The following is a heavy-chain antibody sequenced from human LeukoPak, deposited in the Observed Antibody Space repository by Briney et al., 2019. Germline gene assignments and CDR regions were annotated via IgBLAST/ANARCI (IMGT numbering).Heavy chain of an antibody. Sequence: SQTLSLTCAISGDSVSSNSAAWNWIRQSPSRGLEWLGRTYYRSKWYNDYAVSVKSRITINPDTSKNQFSLQLNSVTPEDTAVYYCASGVAASASGLYYYGMDVWGQGTTVTVSS. V-gene: IGHV6-1*01. J-gene: IGHJ6*02. CDR3: ASGVAASASGLYYYGMDV. D-gene: IGHD6-13*01. CDR2: TYYRSKWYN. CDR1: GDSVSSNSAA.